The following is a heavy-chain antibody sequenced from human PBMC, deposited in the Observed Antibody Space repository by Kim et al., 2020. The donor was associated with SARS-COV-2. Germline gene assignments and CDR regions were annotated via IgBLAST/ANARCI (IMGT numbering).Heavy chain of an antibody. Sequence: SVKVSCKASGGTFSSYAISWVRQAPGQGLEWMGRIIPILGIANYAQKFQGRVTITADKSTSTAYMELSSLRSEDTAVYFCARDLGGLSNYWGQGTLVTVSS. CDR2: IIPILGIA. J-gene: IGHJ4*02. CDR1: GGTFSSYA. D-gene: IGHD3-16*02. V-gene: IGHV1-69*04. CDR3: ARDLGGLSNY.